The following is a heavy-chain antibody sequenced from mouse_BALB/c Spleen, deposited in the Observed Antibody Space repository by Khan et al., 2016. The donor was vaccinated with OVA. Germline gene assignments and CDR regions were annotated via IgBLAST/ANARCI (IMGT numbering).Heavy chain of an antibody. CDR3: TRDRNYYGSSFYFDY. D-gene: IGHD1-1*01. V-gene: IGHV5-6-4*01. Sequence: EVELVESGGGLVKPGGSLRLSCEASGFTFSSYSMSWVRQTPEKRLEWVATITSGGSYTYYPDRVQGRFTISRDNAKNTLYLQMSSLKSEDTAIYYFTRDRNYYGSSFYFDYWGQGTTLTVSS. CDR1: GFTFSSYS. J-gene: IGHJ2*01. CDR2: ITSGGSYT.